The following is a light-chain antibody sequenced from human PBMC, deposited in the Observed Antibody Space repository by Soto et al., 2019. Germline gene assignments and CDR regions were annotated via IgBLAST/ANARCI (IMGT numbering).Light chain of an antibody. CDR2: WAS. J-gene: IGKJ2*01. Sequence: DIVMTQSPDSLAVSLGERATFNCKSSQTLLYSSNNKNYLAWYQQKPGQPPKVIIYWASTRNSGVPDRFSGSGSGTDFSLTISSLQAEDVAVYYCQHYGTSSSTFGQGTKLEIK. V-gene: IGKV4-1*01. CDR1: QTLLYSSNNKNY. CDR3: QHYGTSSST.